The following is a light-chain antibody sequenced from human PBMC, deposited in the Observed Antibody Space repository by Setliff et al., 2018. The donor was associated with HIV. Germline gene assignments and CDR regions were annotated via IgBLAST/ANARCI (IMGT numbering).Light chain of an antibody. CDR1: PSVSSY. Sequence: EIVLTQSPATLSLSPGERATLSCRASPSVSSYLAWYQQKTGQAPRLLIYGASNRATDIPARFSGSGSGTDFTLTISSLESEDFAVYYCQQRSTWPPTFGPGTKVDIK. J-gene: IGKJ3*01. CDR3: QQRSTWPPT. V-gene: IGKV3-11*01. CDR2: GAS.